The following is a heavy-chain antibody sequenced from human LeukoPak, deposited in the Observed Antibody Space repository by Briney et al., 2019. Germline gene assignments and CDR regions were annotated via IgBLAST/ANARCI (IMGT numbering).Heavy chain of an antibody. D-gene: IGHD6-6*01. V-gene: IGHV3-23*01. J-gene: IGHJ4*02. CDR3: AKDLGSSLYYFDY. CDR1: GFTLSSYA. CDR2: ISGSDGST. Sequence: GGSLRLSCAASGFTLSSYAMSWVRQAPGKGPEWVSAISGSDGSTYYADSVKGRFTISRDNSKNTLYLQMNSLRAEDTAVYYCAKDLGSSLYYFDYWGQGTLVTVSS.